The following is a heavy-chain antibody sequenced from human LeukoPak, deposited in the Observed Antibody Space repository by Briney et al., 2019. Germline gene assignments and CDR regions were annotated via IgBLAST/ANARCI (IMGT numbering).Heavy chain of an antibody. CDR1: GFTFSSYW. CDR3: ARDYGGSSPFDY. V-gene: IGHV3-9*01. CDR2: ISWNSGSI. D-gene: IGHD4-23*01. Sequence: GGSLRLSCAASGFTFSSYWMHWVRQAPGKGLEWVSGISWNSGSIGYADSVKGRFTISRDNAKNSLYLQMNSLRAEDTAVYYCARDYGGSSPFDYWGQGTLVTVSS. J-gene: IGHJ4*02.